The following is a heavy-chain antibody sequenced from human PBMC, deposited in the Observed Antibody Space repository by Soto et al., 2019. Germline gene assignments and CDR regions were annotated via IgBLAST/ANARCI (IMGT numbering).Heavy chain of an antibody. CDR1: GGSISSSNW. CDR3: ARVYMVRGTIIRYFDY. D-gene: IGHD3-10*01. Sequence: QVQLQESGPGLVKPSGTLSLTCAVSGGSISSSNWWSWVRQPPGKGLEWIGKIYHSGSTNYNPSLKSRVTITVDKSKNQFSLKLSSVTAADTAVYYCARVYMVRGTIIRYFDYWGQGTLVTVSS. CDR2: IYHSGST. V-gene: IGHV4-4*02. J-gene: IGHJ4*02.